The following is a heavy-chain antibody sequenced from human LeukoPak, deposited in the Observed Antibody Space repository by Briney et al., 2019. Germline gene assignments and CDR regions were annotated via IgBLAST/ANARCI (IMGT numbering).Heavy chain of an antibody. V-gene: IGHV4-38-2*02. CDR2: IYHSGST. CDR1: GYSISSGYY. CDR3: ARGSGPTTVTTFDY. J-gene: IGHJ4*02. D-gene: IGHD4-17*01. Sequence: SETLSLTCTVSGYSISSGYYWGWIRQPPGKGLEWIGIIYHSGSTYYNPSLKSRVTISLDTSKNQFSLKLSSVTAADTAVYYCARGSGPTTVTTFDYWGQGTLVTVSS.